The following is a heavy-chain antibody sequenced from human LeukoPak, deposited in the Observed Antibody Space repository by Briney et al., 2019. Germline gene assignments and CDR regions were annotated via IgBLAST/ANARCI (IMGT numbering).Heavy chain of an antibody. CDR2: ISWDGGST. CDR3: AKDYGSSLDP. D-gene: IGHD6-13*01. Sequence: PGGSLRLSCAASGFTFDDYTMHWVRHAPGKGVEWVSLISWDGGSTYYADSVKGRFTISRDNSKNSLYLQMNSLRTEDTALYYCAKDYGSSLDPWGQGTLVTVSS. CDR1: GFTFDDYT. J-gene: IGHJ5*02. V-gene: IGHV3-43*01.